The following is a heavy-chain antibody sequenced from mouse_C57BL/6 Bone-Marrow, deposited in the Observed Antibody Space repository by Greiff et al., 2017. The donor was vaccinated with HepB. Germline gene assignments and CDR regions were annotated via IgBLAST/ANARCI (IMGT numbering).Heavy chain of an antibody. Sequence: QVQLKESGPGLVAPSQSLSITCTVSGFSLTSYAISWVRQPPGKGLEWLGVIWTGGGTNYNSALKSRLSISKDNSKSQVFLKMNSLQTDDTARYYCARKGGVITTVVDLSYYAMDYWGQGTSVTVSS. CDR1: GFSLTSYA. CDR3: ARKGGVITTVVDLSYYAMDY. V-gene: IGHV2-9-1*01. CDR2: IWTGGGT. J-gene: IGHJ4*01. D-gene: IGHD1-1*01.